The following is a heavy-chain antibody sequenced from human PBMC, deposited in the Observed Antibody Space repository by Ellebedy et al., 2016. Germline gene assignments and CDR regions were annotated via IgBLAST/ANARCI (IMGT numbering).Heavy chain of an antibody. CDR2: ISAGGDNT. Sequence: GGSLRLSXGASGFSFNTFFMGWVRQAPGKGLEWVSTISAGGDNTQFADSVKGRFTISRDNSKNTLSLQMNSLRGEDSAIYYCARGPYSSGHCDAFDVWGRGTTVTVSS. V-gene: IGHV3-23*01. D-gene: IGHD6-19*01. J-gene: IGHJ3*01. CDR1: GFSFNTFF. CDR3: ARGPYSSGHCDAFDV.